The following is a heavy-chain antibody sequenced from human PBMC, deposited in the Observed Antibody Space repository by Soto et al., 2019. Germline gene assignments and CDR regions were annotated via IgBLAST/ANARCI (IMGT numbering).Heavy chain of an antibody. CDR1: GGSISSGDYY. D-gene: IGHD2-21*02. J-gene: IGHJ6*02. V-gene: IGHV4-30-4*01. Sequence: SETLSLTCTVSGGSISSGDYYWSWIRQPPGKGLEWIGYIYYSGSTYYNPSLKSRVTIPVDTSKNQFSLKLSSVTAADTAVYYCARGVVTARREYYYYYGMDVWGQGTTVTVSS. CDR2: IYYSGST. CDR3: ARGVVTARREYYYYYGMDV.